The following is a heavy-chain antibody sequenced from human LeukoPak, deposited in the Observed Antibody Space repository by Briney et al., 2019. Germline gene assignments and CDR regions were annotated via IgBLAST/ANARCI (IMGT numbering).Heavy chain of an antibody. V-gene: IGHV4-59*01. CDR3: ARGGYYGSGNDFRFDP. J-gene: IGHJ5*02. Sequence: SETMSLTCTVSGGSINSYYWSWIRQPPGKGLECIGYIHYTGSTNYNPSLKSRVTISVDTSKSQFSLKLSSVTAADTAIYYCARGGYYGSGNDFRFDPWGQGTLVTVSS. CDR1: GGSINSYY. D-gene: IGHD3-10*01. CDR2: IHYTGST.